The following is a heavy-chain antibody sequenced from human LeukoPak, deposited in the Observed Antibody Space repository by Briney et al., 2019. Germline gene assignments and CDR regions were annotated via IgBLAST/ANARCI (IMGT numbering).Heavy chain of an antibody. V-gene: IGHV4-39*01. CDR1: GGSLSSSSYY. J-gene: IGHJ4*02. CDR3: ARHDYGGSFDY. D-gene: IGHD4-23*01. CDR2: IYYSGST. Sequence: PSETLSLTCTVSGGSLSSSSYYWGWIRQPPGKGLKWIGSIYYSGSTYYNPSLKSRVTISVDTSKNQFSLKLSSVTAADTAVYYCARHDYGGSFDYWGQGTLVTVSS.